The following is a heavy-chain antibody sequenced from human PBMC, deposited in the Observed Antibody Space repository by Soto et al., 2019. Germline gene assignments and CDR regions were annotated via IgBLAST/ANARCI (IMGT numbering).Heavy chain of an antibody. V-gene: IGHV3-30*04. CDR2: IINDGSEK. D-gene: IGHD2-15*01. CDR3: ARDDIGAPNAFDM. CDR1: GSTFSSYA. J-gene: IGHJ3*02. Sequence: GSLRLSCAASGSTFSSYAMHWVRQAPGKGLEWVAVIINDGSEKNHADSVKDRFTISRDNSKNTLYLHMDSLRAGDTALYYCARDDIGAPNAFDMWGQGTMVTVSS.